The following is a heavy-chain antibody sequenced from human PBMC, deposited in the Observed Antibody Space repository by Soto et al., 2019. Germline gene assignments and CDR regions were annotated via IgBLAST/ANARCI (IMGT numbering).Heavy chain of an antibody. Sequence: EVQLVESGGTLVQPGGSLRLSCAASGFTFNTYWMHWVRQAPGKGLVWVSRINSDGTKTTYADSVKGRFTISSDNAKNTVYLQMNSLRAEDTAMYYCATVATNSYNWLDPWGQGTLVTVSS. CDR3: ATVATNSYNWLDP. J-gene: IGHJ5*02. D-gene: IGHD5-12*01. CDR2: INSDGTKT. V-gene: IGHV3-74*01. CDR1: GFTFNTYW.